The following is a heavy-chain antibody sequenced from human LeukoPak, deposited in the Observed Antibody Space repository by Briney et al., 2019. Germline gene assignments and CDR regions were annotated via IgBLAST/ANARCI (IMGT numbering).Heavy chain of an antibody. CDR2: MNPNSGNT. Sequence: ASVKVSCKASGYTFASYDINWVRQATGQGLEWMGWMNPNSGNTGYAQKFQGRVTMTRNTSISTAYMELSSLRSEDTAVYYCARYGKLLPYDFDYWGQGTLVTVSS. J-gene: IGHJ4*02. CDR1: GYTFASYD. D-gene: IGHD2-15*01. CDR3: ARYGKLLPYDFDY. V-gene: IGHV1-8*01.